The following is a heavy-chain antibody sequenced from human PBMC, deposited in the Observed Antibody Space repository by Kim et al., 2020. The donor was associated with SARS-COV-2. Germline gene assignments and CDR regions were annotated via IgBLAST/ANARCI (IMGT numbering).Heavy chain of an antibody. J-gene: IGHJ4*02. V-gene: IGHV3-30*01. CDR3: ARDRAFNIVVGLDY. Sequence: ADSVKGRFTISRDNFKNTLYLQMNSLRAEDTAVYYCARDRAFNIVVGLDYWGQGTLVTVSS. D-gene: IGHD2-15*01.